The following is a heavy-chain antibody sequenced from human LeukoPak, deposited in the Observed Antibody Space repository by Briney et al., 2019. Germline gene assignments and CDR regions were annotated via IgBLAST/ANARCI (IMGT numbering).Heavy chain of an antibody. CDR1: GFTFSSHW. J-gene: IGHJ4*02. Sequence: PGGSLRLSCAASGFTFSSHWMSWVRQAPGKGLEWVANMKQDGSQKYYADSVKGRFTISRDNAKNSLYLQMNSLRAEDTAVYYCARVRPWSYYFDSWGEGALVTVSS. CDR2: MKQDGSQK. D-gene: IGHD2-15*01. CDR3: ARVRPWSYYFDS. V-gene: IGHV3-7*01.